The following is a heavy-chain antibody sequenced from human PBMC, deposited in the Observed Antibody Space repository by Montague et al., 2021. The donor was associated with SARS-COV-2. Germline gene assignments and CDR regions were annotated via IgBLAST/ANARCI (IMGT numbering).Heavy chain of an antibody. CDR3: ARSGWLTRGFDS. D-gene: IGHD5-12*01. CDR1: GDSISNYY. J-gene: IGHJ4*02. Sequence: SETLSLTCTVSGDSISNYYWSWIRQPPGKGLEWIAYINYSGITNHNPSLKSRVSVSLDTSKNHFSLNLKSVTAADTAVYYCARSGWLTRGFDSWGQGTLVFVSS. CDR2: INYSGIT. V-gene: IGHV4-59*01.